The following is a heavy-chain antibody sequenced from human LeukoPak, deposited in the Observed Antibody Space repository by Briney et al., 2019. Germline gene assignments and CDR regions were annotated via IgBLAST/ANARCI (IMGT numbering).Heavy chain of an antibody. CDR1: GGSISSSSYY. J-gene: IGHJ3*02. V-gene: IGHV3-11*04. Sequence: LSLTCTVSGGSISSSSYYWGWIRQPPGKGLEWVSHIYSSDTTYADSVKGRFTISRDNAKNSLYLQMNSLRDEDTAVYYCARDLHYAFDIWGQGTMVTASS. D-gene: IGHD3-10*01. CDR2: IYSSDTT. CDR3: ARDLHYAFDI.